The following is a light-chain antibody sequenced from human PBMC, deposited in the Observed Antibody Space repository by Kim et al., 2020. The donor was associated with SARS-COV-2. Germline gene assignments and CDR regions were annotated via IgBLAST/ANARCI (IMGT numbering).Light chain of an antibody. Sequence: PGKTARITCGGNNIGSKSVHLYQQKSGQAPVLVIYYDSDRPSGIPERFSGSNSGNTATLTISRVEAGDEADYYCQVWDSSSDHPLVFGGGTQLTVL. CDR1: NIGSKS. V-gene: IGLV3-21*04. CDR2: YDS. CDR3: QVWDSSSDHPLV. J-gene: IGLJ3*02.